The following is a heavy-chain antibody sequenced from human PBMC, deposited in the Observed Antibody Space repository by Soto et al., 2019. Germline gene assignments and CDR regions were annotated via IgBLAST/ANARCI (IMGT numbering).Heavy chain of an antibody. J-gene: IGHJ4*02. V-gene: IGHV4-59*08. CDR3: ARHNYGSGSTYFDY. CDR2: IYYSGST. Sequence: SETLALTSTVSGDSIRSYYWSWIRQPPGKGLEWIGYIYYSGSTNYNPSLKSRVTISVDTSKNQFSLKLTSVTAADTAVYYCARHNYGSGSTYFDYWGQGTLVTVSS. CDR1: GDSIRSYY. D-gene: IGHD3-10*01.